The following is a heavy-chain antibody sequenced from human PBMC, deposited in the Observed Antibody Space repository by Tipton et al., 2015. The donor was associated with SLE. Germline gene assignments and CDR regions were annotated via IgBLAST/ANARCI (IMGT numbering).Heavy chain of an antibody. V-gene: IGHV4-4*07. D-gene: IGHD6-13*01. CDR1: GGSISSYY. CDR2: IYTSGST. J-gene: IGHJ5*02. CDR3: ARDIGIAAQRGWFDP. Sequence: TLSLTCTVSGGSISSYYWSWIRQPAGKGLEWIGRIYTSGSTNYNPPLKSRVTMSVDTSKKQFSLKLRSVTAADTAVYYCARDIGIAAQRGWFDPWGQGTLVTVSS.